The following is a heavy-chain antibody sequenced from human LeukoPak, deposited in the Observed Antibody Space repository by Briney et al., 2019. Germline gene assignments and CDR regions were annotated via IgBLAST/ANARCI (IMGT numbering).Heavy chain of an antibody. CDR2: ISGSGGTT. CDR1: GFTFSSYA. Sequence: GGSLRLSCAASGFTFSSYAMNWVRQAPGKGLEWVSSISGSGGTTYTADSVKGRFTISRDNSKNTLYLQMNSLRAEDTAVYYCAKGDLGFGNYYFGYWGQGTLVTVSS. D-gene: IGHD1-1*01. J-gene: IGHJ4*02. CDR3: AKGDLGFGNYYFGY. V-gene: IGHV3-23*01.